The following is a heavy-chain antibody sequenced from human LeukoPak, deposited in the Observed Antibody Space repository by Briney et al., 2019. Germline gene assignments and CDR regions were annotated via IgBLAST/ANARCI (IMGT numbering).Heavy chain of an antibody. CDR3: ARERGPTEGSSGYYYDY. J-gene: IGHJ4*02. D-gene: IGHD3-22*01. Sequence: GGSLRLSCAASGFTVSSNYMSWVRQAPGKGLEWVSVIYSGGSTYYADSVKGRFTISRDNSKNTLYLQMNSLRAEDTAVYYCARERGPTEGSSGYYYDYWGQGTLVTVSS. CDR2: IYSGGST. CDR1: GFTVSSNY. V-gene: IGHV3-53*01.